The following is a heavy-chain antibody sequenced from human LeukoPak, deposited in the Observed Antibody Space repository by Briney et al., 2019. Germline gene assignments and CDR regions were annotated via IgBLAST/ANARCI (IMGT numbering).Heavy chain of an antibody. CDR3: ARYTSSWYAFDP. Sequence: SETLSLTCTVSGGSISSYYWSWIRQPPGKGLEWIGYIYYSGSTNYNPSLKSRATISVDTSKNQFSLKLSSVTAADTAVYYCARYTSSWYAFDPWGQGTLVTVSS. V-gene: IGHV4-59*01. CDR2: IYYSGST. D-gene: IGHD6-13*01. CDR1: GGSISSYY. J-gene: IGHJ5*02.